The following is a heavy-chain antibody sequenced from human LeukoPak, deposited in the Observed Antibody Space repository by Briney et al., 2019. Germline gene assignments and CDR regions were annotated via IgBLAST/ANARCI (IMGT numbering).Heavy chain of an antibody. CDR1: GFTFDDYA. Sequence: GGSLRLSCAASGFTFDDYAMHWVRQAPGKGLDWVSGIGWNSGSIGYADSVKGRFTISRDNAKNSLYLQMNSLRAEDMALYYCAKDRREMADDAFDIWGQGTMATVSS. D-gene: IGHD5-24*01. CDR2: IGWNSGSI. V-gene: IGHV3-9*03. CDR3: AKDRREMADDAFDI. J-gene: IGHJ3*02.